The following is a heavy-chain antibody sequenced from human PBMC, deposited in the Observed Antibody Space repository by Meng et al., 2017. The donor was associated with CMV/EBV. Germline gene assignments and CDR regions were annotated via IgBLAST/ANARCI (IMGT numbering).Heavy chain of an antibody. V-gene: IGHV3-30*02. Sequence: GESLKISCAASGFTFSSYGMHWVRQAPGKGLEWVAFIRYDGSNKYCADSVKGRFTISRDNSKNTLYLQMNSLRAEDTAVYYCAKDPAFKAGPYYFDYWGQGTLVTVSS. CDR3: AKDPAFKAGPYYFDY. CDR1: GFTFSSYG. J-gene: IGHJ4*02. CDR2: IRYDGSNK.